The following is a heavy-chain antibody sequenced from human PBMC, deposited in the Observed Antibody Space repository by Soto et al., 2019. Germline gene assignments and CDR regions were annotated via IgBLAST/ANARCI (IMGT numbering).Heavy chain of an antibody. CDR3: ASVRGYSAYDFDY. D-gene: IGHD5-12*01. CDR1: GFTFSNFG. V-gene: IGHV3-33*01. CDR2: IWSDATNK. J-gene: IGHJ4*02. Sequence: GGSLRLSCAASGFTFSNFGMHWVRQAPGKGLEWVALIWSDATNKYYADSVKGRFTISRDNSKNTLYLQMDSLRGEDTAVYYCASVRGYSAYDFDYWGQGTLVTVSS.